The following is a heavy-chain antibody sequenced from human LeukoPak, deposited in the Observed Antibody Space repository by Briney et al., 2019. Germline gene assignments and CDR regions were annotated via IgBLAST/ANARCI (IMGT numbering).Heavy chain of an antibody. CDR3: ARGGMTTILDY. CDR2: IYTSGST. D-gene: IGHD3-3*01. CDR1: GGSISSGSYY. Sequence: SETLSLTCTVSGGSISSGSYYWSWIRQPAGKGLEWIGRIYTSGSTNYNPSLKSQVTISVDTSKSQFSLKLSSVTAADTAVYYCARGGMTTILDYWGQGTLVTVS. J-gene: IGHJ4*02. V-gene: IGHV4-61*02.